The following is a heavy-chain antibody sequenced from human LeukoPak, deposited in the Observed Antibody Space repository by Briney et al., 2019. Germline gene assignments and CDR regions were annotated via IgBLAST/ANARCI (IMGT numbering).Heavy chain of an antibody. V-gene: IGHV1-69*01. CDR2: IIPIFGTA. CDR3: ARETVVPAANGWFDP. D-gene: IGHD2-2*01. J-gene: IGHJ5*02. Sequence: SVKVSCKASGGTFSSYAISWVRQAPGQGLEWMGGIIPIFGTANYAQKFQGRVTITADESTSTAYMELSSLRSVDTAVYYCARETVVPAANGWFDPWGQGTLVTVSS. CDR1: GGTFSSYA.